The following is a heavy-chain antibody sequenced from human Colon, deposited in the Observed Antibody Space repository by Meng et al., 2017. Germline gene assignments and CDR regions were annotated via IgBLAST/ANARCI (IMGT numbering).Heavy chain of an antibody. CDR3: ARDHGSSNWFYY. V-gene: IGHV4-39*07. D-gene: IGHD3-22*01. CDR1: GGSFSSSRYY. J-gene: IGHJ5*01. Sequence: SETLSLTCTVSGGSFSSSRYYWGWIRQSPGKGLECIGSIDNSGTISYNPSLKSRLNISLDTSKTHLSLKVTSVTAADTAVYYCARDHGSSNWFYYWGQGTLVTVSS. CDR2: IDNSGTI.